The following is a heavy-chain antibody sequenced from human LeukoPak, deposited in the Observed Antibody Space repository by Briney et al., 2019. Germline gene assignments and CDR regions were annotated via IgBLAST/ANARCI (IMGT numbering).Heavy chain of an antibody. J-gene: IGHJ4*02. CDR1: GFTFSSNG. CDR2: IPSDGSRK. Sequence: PGGSLRLSCAASGFTFSSNGMYWVRQAPGKGLEWVALIPSDGSRKYYGDSVKGRFSISRDNSENTLYLQMNGLRAEDTAVYYCAKIPSAVPGRRFDYWGQGTLVTVSS. D-gene: IGHD6-19*01. V-gene: IGHV3-30*18. CDR3: AKIPSAVPGRRFDY.